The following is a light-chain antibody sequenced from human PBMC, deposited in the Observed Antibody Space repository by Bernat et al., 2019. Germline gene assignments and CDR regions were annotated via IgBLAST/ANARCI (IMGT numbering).Light chain of an antibody. J-gene: IGLJ2*01. CDR1: STNIGSNT. CDR3: GTWDDSQNVWL. Sequence: QSILTQPPSASGTPGQRVTIYCSGGSTNIGSNTVNWYQQVPGTAPKLLIFSKNQRPSGVPDRFSGSKSGTSASLAISGLQPDDEADYYCGTWDDSQNVWLFGGGTKLTVL. CDR2: SKN. V-gene: IGLV1-44*01.